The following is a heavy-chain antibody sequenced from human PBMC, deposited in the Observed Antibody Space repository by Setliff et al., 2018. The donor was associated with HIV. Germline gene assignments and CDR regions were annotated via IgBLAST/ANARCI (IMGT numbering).Heavy chain of an antibody. J-gene: IGHJ4*02. Sequence: GESLKISCAASGFTFSNAWMNWVRQAPGKGLEWVSSISPDSTYIYYADSVKGRFTISRDNAKNSLYLQMNSLRAEDTAVYYCTRRYCTSTSCSSPYDYWGRGTLVTVSS. CDR1: GFTFSNAW. CDR2: ISPDSTYI. D-gene: IGHD2-2*01. V-gene: IGHV3-21*01. CDR3: TRRYCTSTSCSSPYDY.